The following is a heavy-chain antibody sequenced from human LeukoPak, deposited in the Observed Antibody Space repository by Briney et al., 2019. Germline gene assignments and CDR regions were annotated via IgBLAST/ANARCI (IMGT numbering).Heavy chain of an antibody. CDR3: AKGTYDFWSGYHEYYYYGMDV. J-gene: IGHJ6*02. Sequence: QTGGSLRLSCAASGFTFSSYGMHWVRQAPGKGLEXXXVISYDGSNKYYADSVKGRFTISRDNSKNTLYLQMNSLRAEDTAVYYCAKGTYDFWSGYHEYYYYGMDVWGQGTTVTVSS. CDR1: GFTFSSYG. D-gene: IGHD3-3*01. CDR2: ISYDGSNK. V-gene: IGHV3-30*18.